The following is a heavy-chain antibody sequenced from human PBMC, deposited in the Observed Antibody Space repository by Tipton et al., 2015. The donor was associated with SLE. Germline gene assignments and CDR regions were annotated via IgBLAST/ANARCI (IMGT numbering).Heavy chain of an antibody. J-gene: IGHJ4*02. CDR2: TDHSGST. Sequence: TLSLTCTVSGSSISSTYYWAWIRQPPGKGLEWVGGTDHSGSTYYNPSLKNRVAISVDTSKNQFSLKLTSVTAADTAVYYCALYGSSSGGFDYWGQGTLVTVSS. CDR3: ALYGSSSGGFDY. CDR1: GSSISSTYY. V-gene: IGHV4-38-2*02. D-gene: IGHD6-6*01.